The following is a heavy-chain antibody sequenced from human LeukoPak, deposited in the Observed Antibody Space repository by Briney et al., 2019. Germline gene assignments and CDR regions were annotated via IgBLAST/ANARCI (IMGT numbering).Heavy chain of an antibody. V-gene: IGHV3-7*03. Sequence: GGSLRLSCAASGFTFSSYWMSWVRQAPGKGLEWVANIKQDGSEKYYVDSVKGRFTISRDNSKNTLYLQMNSLRAEDTAVYYCAKDSRYSGSYPNYWGQGTLVTVSS. CDR2: IKQDGSEK. CDR1: GFTFSSYW. D-gene: IGHD1-26*01. CDR3: AKDSRYSGSYPNY. J-gene: IGHJ4*02.